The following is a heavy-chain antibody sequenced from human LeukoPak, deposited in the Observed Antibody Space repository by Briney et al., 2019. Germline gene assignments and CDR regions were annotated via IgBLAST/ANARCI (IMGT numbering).Heavy chain of an antibody. CDR2: ISAYNGNT. J-gene: IGHJ6*02. CDR3: ARGAIAVAGTGVNYYYYYGMDV. V-gene: IGHV1-18*01. D-gene: IGHD6-19*01. Sequence: ASVKVSCKASGYTFTSYGISWVRQAPGQGLEWMGWISAYNGNTNYAQKLQGRVTMTTDTSTSTAYMELRSLRSDDTAVYYCARGAIAVAGTGVNYYYYYGMDVWGQGTTVTVSS. CDR1: GYTFTSYG.